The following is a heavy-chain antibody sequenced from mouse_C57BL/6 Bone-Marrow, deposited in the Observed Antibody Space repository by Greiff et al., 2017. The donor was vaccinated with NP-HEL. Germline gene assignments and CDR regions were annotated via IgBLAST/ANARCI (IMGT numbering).Heavy chain of an antibody. D-gene: IGHD2-1*01. V-gene: IGHV1-42*01. Sequence: VQLQQSGPELVKPGASVKISCKASGYSFTGYYMNWVKQSPEQSLEWIGEINPSTGGTTYNQKFKAKATLTVDKSSSTAYMQLKSLTSDVYAVYYCARFGGYGNYYFDYWGQGTTLTVSS. J-gene: IGHJ2*01. CDR2: INPSTGGT. CDR3: ARFGGYGNYYFDY. CDR1: GYSFTGYY.